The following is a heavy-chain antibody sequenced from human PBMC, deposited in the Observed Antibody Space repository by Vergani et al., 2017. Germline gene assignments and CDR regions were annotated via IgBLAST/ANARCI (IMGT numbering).Heavy chain of an antibody. J-gene: IGHJ4*02. CDR2: ISSSSSYI. V-gene: IGHV3-21*01. Sequence: HLVASGGGLVKPGGSLRLSCAASGFTFSSYSMNWVRQAPGKGLEWVSSISSSSSYIYYADSVKGRFTISRDNAKNSLYLQMNSLRAEDTAVYYCARGRRGGQQLVYFDYWGQGTLVTVSS. CDR3: ARGRRGGQQLVYFDY. CDR1: GFTFSSYS. D-gene: IGHD6-13*01.